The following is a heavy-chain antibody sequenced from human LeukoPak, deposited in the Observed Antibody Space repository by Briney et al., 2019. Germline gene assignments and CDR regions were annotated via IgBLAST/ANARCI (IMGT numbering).Heavy chain of an antibody. CDR3: ARPVRGSGSLNY. Sequence: SETLSLTCTVSGGSISSSSYYWGWIRQPPGKGLEWIGSIYYSGSTYYNPSLKSRVTISVDTSKNQFSLKLSSVTAADTAVYYCARPVRGSGSLNYWGQGTLVTVSS. CDR2: IYYSGST. D-gene: IGHD3-10*01. J-gene: IGHJ4*02. CDR1: GGSISSSSYY. V-gene: IGHV4-39*07.